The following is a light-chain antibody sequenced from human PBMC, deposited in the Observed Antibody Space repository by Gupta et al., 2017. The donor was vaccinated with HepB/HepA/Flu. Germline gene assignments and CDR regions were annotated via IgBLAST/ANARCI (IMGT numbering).Light chain of an antibody. CDR2: VNSDGSN. Sequence: HLVLTQSPSASASLGASVTLTCTLSGGHSSYAIAWHQQQPEKGPRYLMNVNSDGSNNKGDGIPVRFSGSRSGAERYLTISSLQAEDEADYYCQTWATGINWVFGGGTKLTVL. CDR3: QTWATGINWV. V-gene: IGLV4-69*01. J-gene: IGLJ3*02. CDR1: GGHSSYA.